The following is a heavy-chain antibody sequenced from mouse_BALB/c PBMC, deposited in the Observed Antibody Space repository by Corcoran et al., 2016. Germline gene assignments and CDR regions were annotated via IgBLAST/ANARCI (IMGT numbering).Heavy chain of an antibody. CDR2: IDPANGNT. V-gene: IGHV14-3*02. D-gene: IGHD4-1*01. CDR3: ARPLTWT. CDR1: GCNIKDTY. Sequence: EVQLQQSGAELVKPGASVKLSCTASGCNIKDTYMHWVKQRPEHGREWSGRIDPANGNTKYDPKFQGKATITADTSSHTAYLQLSSLTSEDTAFYCCARPLTWTWGQGTTLTVSS. J-gene: IGHJ2*01.